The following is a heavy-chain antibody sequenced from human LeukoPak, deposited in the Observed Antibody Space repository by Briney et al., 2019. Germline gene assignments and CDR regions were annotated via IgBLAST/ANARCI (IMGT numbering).Heavy chain of an antibody. CDR2: INPSSGDT. V-gene: IGHV1-2*06. D-gene: IGHD1-26*01. CDR3: ATTSGYFYY. CDR1: ANTFTDYY. Sequence: GASVKVSCKASANTFTDYYVHWVRQAPGQGLEWMGRINPSSGDTNYAQNFQGRVTMTRDTSISTAYMELSRLRSDDTAVYYCATTSGYFYYWGQGTLVTVSS. J-gene: IGHJ4*02.